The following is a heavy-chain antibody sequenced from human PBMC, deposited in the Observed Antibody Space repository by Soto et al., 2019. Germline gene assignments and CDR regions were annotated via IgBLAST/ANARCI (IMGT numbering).Heavy chain of an antibody. Sequence: ASVKVSCKASGYTFTSYGISWVRQAPGQGLEWMGWISAYNGNTNYAQKLQGRVTMTTDTSTSTAYMELRSLRSDDTAVDSCARGFSSVLGLAAAGFDYWGQGTLVTVSS. J-gene: IGHJ4*02. D-gene: IGHD6-13*01. V-gene: IGHV1-18*01. CDR2: ISAYNGNT. CDR3: ARGFSSVLGLAAAGFDY. CDR1: GYTFTSYG.